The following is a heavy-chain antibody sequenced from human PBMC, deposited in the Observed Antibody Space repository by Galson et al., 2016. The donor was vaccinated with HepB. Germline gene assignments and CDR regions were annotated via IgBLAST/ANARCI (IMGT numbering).Heavy chain of an antibody. D-gene: IGHD3-3*01. V-gene: IGHV3-9*01. CDR3: VKDTDGVVVAATGGLGP. CDR2: ININRVII. J-gene: IGHJ5*02. Sequence: SLRLSCAASGFTFDDYAMHWVRQAPGKGLEWIARININRVIIGYAESVKGRFTISRDNAKNSLYLQMNALRAEDADLYYCVKDTDGVVVAATGGLGPWGQGTLVTVSS. CDR1: GFTFDDYA.